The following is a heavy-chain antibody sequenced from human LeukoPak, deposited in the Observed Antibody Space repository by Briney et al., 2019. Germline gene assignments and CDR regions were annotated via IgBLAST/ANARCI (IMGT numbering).Heavy chain of an antibody. D-gene: IGHD6-19*01. CDR2: ISWNSGSI. CDR3: AKDHAPRGIAVAGTDY. Sequence: GRSLRLSCAASGFTFDDYAMHWVRQAPGKGLEWVSGISWNSGSIGYADSVKGRFTISRDNAKNSLYLQMNSLRAEDTALYYCAKDHAPRGIAVAGTDYWGQGTPVTVSS. CDR1: GFTFDDYA. J-gene: IGHJ4*02. V-gene: IGHV3-9*01.